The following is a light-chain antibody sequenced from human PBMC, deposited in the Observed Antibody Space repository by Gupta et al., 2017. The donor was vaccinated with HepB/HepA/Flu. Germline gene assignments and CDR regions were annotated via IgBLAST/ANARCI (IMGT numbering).Light chain of an antibody. CDR1: RSVLYTSNNKNY. CDR2: WAS. V-gene: IGKV4-1*01. J-gene: IGKJ1*01. CDR3: QQDYTTPLT. Sequence: DIVMTQSPDSLAVSLGERATINCKSSRSVLYTSNNKNYLAWYRQKPGQPPKLLINWASTRESGVTDRVSGSGSGTDFTLTISSLQAEDVAVYYCQQDYTTPLTFGQGTKVGIK.